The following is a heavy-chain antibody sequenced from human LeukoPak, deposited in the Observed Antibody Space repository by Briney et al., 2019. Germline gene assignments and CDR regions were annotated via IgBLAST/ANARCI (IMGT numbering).Heavy chain of an antibody. D-gene: IGHD3-3*01. Sequence: PSETLSLTCTVSGGSISSGGYYWSWIRQHPGKGLEWIGYIYYSGSTYYNPSLKSRVTISVDASKNQFSLKLSPVTAADTAVYYCARGSYDFWSGYSIDYWGQGTLVTVSS. V-gene: IGHV4-31*03. J-gene: IGHJ4*02. CDR3: ARGSYDFWSGYSIDY. CDR1: GGSISSGGYY. CDR2: IYYSGST.